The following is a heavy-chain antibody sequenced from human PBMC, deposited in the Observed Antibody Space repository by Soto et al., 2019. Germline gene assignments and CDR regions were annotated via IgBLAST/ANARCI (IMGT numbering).Heavy chain of an antibody. Sequence: QVLLVQSSAEVKKPGSSVKVSCKASGGTFTSTAFSWVRQAPVQGLEWMGGIIPVLGTPNDAQKFQARLTVSADASTTTVHMELSSLRSDDTAVYYCASSAGLDHLLNYYGLNVWGQGTTVTVSS. CDR1: GGTFTSTA. J-gene: IGHJ6*02. CDR3: ASSAGLDHLLNYYGLNV. V-gene: IGHV1-69*01. D-gene: IGHD6-13*01. CDR2: IIPVLGTP.